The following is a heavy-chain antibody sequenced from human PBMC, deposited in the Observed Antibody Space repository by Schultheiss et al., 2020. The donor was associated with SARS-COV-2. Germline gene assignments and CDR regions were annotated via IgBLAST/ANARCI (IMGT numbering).Heavy chain of an antibody. CDR3: ARVRSVVVTAIRSGWFDP. CDR2: IWYDGNNK. Sequence: GGSLRLSCAASGFSFSSYGMHWVRQAPGKGLEWVAVIWYDGNNKYYVNSVRGRFTISRDNSINTLYLQMNSLRDEDTAVYYCARVRSVVVTAIRSGWFDPWGQGTLVTVSS. CDR1: GFSFSSYG. J-gene: IGHJ5*02. D-gene: IGHD2-21*02. V-gene: IGHV3-33*01.